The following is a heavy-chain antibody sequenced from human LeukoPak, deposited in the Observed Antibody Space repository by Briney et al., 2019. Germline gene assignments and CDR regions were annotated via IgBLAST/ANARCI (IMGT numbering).Heavy chain of an antibody. V-gene: IGHV4-34*01. CDR1: GGSFSGYY. D-gene: IGHD2-15*01. Sequence: SETLCLTCAVYGGSFSGYYWSWIRQPPGKGLEWIGEINHSGSTNYNPSLKSRVTISVDTSKNQFSLKLSSVTAADTAVYYCARVEEQSGGGKLAFDLWGRGTLVTVSS. CDR2: INHSGST. J-gene: IGHJ2*01. CDR3: ARVEEQSGGGKLAFDL.